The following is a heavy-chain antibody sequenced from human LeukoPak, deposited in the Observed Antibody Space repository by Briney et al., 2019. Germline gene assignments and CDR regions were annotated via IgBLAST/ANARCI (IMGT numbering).Heavy chain of an antibody. V-gene: IGHV4-59*01. D-gene: IGHD3-3*01. CDR1: GGSISSYY. Sequence: SETLSLTCTVSGGSISSYYWSWIRQPPGKGLEWIGYIYYSGSTNYNPSLKSRVTISVDTSKNQFSLKLSSVTAADTAVYYCARGPYLTGYYDFWSGYNWFDPWGQGTLVTVSS. CDR3: ARGPYLTGYYDFWSGYNWFDP. CDR2: IYYSGST. J-gene: IGHJ5*02.